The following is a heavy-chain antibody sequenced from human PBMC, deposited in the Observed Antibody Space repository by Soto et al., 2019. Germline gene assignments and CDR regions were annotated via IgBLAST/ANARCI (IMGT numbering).Heavy chain of an antibody. CDR3: ARSYYYASGSAFPY. V-gene: IGHV4-34*01. J-gene: IGHJ4*02. Sequence: QLQQWGAGLLKPSETLSLTCAVYNGSFSKYYWNWIRQSPGKGLEWIGEINQSGATNYNPSLKSRVTTSIDTTKNHFSPKLKTPTAAETAVDYLARSYYYASGSAFPYWGQGTRVTVSS. D-gene: IGHD3-10*01. CDR2: INQSGAT. CDR1: NGSFSKYY.